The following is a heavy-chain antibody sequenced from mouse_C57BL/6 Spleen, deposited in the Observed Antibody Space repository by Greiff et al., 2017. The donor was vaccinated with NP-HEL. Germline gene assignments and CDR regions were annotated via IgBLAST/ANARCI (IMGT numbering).Heavy chain of an antibody. CDR3: TRLRRFLYYFDY. CDR2: IDPEDGDT. J-gene: IGHJ2*01. CDR1: GFNIKDYY. V-gene: IGHV14-1*01. Sequence: EVQLQQSGADLVRPGASVKLSCTASGFNIKDYYMHWVKQRPEQGLEWIGRIDPEDGDTEYAPKFQGKATMTADTSSNTAYLQLSSLTSEDTAVYYCTRLRRFLYYFDYWGQGTTLTVSS. D-gene: IGHD2-4*01.